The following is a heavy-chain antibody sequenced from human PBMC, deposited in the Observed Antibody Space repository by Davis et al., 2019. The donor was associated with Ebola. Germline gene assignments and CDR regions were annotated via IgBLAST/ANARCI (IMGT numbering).Heavy chain of an antibody. CDR3: ARGFYVDIVATINFDY. D-gene: IGHD5-12*01. Sequence: PAGSLTLSCAVSGFTVSSNYMSWVRQAPGKGLEWVAVISYDGSNKYYADSVKGRFTISRDNSENTLYLQMNSLRAEDTAVYYCARGFYVDIVATINFDYWGQGTLVTVSS. V-gene: IGHV3-30-3*01. CDR1: GFTVSSNY. J-gene: IGHJ4*02. CDR2: ISYDGSNK.